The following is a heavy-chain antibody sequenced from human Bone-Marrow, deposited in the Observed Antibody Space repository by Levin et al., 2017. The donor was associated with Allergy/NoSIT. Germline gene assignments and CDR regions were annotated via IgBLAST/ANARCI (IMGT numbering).Heavy chain of an antibody. CDR3: AKDPGYSYGDLDY. Sequence: GGSLRLSCAASGFTFSSYGMHWVRQAPGKGLEWVAVISYDGSNKYYADSVKGRFTISRDNSKNTLYLQMNSLRAEDTAVYYCAKDPGYSYGDLDYWGQGTLVTVSS. J-gene: IGHJ4*02. V-gene: IGHV3-30*18. D-gene: IGHD5-18*01. CDR1: GFTFSSYG. CDR2: ISYDGSNK.